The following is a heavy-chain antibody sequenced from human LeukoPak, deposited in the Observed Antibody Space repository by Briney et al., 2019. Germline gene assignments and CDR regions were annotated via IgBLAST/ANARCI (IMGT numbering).Heavy chain of an antibody. Sequence: GGSLRLSCEASGFTFDDYAMHWVRQAPGKGLEWVSGISWNSGSIGYADSVKGRFTISRDNAKNSLYLQMNSLRAEDTALYYCAKDANYYYYGMDVWGQGTTVTDSS. CDR1: GFTFDDYA. CDR2: ISWNSGSI. V-gene: IGHV3-9*01. J-gene: IGHJ6*02. CDR3: AKDANYYYYGMDV.